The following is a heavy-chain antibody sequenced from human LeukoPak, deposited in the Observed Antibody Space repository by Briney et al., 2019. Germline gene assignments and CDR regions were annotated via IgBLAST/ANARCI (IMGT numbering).Heavy chain of an antibody. D-gene: IGHD6-13*01. CDR1: GYTFTGYY. Sequence: GASVKVSCKASGYTFTGYYMHWVRQAPGQGLEWMGWINPNSGGTNYAQKFQGRVTMTRDTSISTAYMELSRLRSDDTAVYYCARGGDLGLAAAPASDWFDPWGQGTLVTVSS. CDR2: INPNSGGT. CDR3: ARGGDLGLAAAPASDWFDP. J-gene: IGHJ5*02. V-gene: IGHV1-2*02.